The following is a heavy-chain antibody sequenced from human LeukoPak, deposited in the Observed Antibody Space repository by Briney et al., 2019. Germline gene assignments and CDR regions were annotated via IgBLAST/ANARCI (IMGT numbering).Heavy chain of an antibody. J-gene: IGHJ4*02. CDR3: ARESINYYDSSGYFDY. CDR2: INPNSGGT. V-gene: IGHV1-2*06. D-gene: IGHD3-22*01. Sequence: ASVKVSCKASGYTFTGYYMHWVRQAPGQGLEWMGRINPNSGGTSYAQKFQGRVTMTGDTSISTAYMELSRLRSDDTAVYYCARESINYYDSSGYFDYWGQGTLVTVSS. CDR1: GYTFTGYY.